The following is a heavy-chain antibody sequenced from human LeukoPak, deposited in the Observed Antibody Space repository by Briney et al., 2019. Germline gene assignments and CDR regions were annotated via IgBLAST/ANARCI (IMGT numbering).Heavy chain of an antibody. CDR2: IYSGGST. V-gene: IGHV3-66*01. D-gene: IGHD3-10*01. CDR3: ARSTMVRGVNDY. Sequence: GGSLRLSCAASGFTFDDYGMSWVRQAPGKGLEWVSVIYSGGSTYYADPVKGRFTISRDNSKNTLYLQMNSLRAEDTAVYYCARSTMVRGVNDYWGQGTLVTVSS. J-gene: IGHJ4*02. CDR1: GFTFDDYG.